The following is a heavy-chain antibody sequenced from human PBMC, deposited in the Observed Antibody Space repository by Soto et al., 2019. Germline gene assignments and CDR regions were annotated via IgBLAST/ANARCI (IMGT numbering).Heavy chain of an antibody. CDR1: GGSISSYY. V-gene: IGHV4-59*01. CDR3: AGGRDTYSSSWYIVDY. CDR2: IYYSGST. Sequence: SETLSLTCTVSGGSISSYYWSWIRQPPGKGLEWIGYIYYSGSTNYNPSLKSRVTISVDTSKNQFSLKLSSVTAADTAVYYCAGGRDTYSSSWYIVDYWGQGTLVTVSS. D-gene: IGHD6-13*01. J-gene: IGHJ4*02.